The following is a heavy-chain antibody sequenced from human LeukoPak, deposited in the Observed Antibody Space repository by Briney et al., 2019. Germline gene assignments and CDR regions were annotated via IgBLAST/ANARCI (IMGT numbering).Heavy chain of an antibody. CDR3: ARANGDNPRTYCGGDCYWS. V-gene: IGHV3-48*03. CDR2: ISSSGSTI. Sequence: PGGSLRLSCAASGFTFSSYEMNWVRQAPGKGLEWVSYISSSGSTIYYADSVKGRFTISRDNAKNSLYLQMNSLRAEDTAVYYCARANGDNPRTYCGGDCYWSWGQGTLVTVSS. CDR1: GFTFSSYE. D-gene: IGHD2-21*02. J-gene: IGHJ5*02.